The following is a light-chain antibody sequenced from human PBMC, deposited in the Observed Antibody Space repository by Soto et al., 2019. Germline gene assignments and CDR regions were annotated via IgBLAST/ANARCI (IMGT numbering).Light chain of an antibody. V-gene: IGLV2-14*01. CDR2: EVN. Sequence: QSALTQPASASGSPRQSITISCTGASSDVGSYTYVSWYQQHPGKAPKLMIYEVNNRPSGVSNRFSGSKSGNTASLTISGLQAEDEADYYCSSYTSSSTLYVFGTGTKVTVL. CDR3: SSYTSSSTLYV. CDR1: SSDVGSYTY. J-gene: IGLJ1*01.